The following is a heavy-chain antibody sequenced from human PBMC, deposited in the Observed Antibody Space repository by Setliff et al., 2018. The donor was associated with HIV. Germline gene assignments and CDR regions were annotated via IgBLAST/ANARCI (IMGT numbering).Heavy chain of an antibody. D-gene: IGHD3-22*01. V-gene: IGHV4-38-2*02. CDR2: IYHSGST. CDR1: GYSISSGYY. Sequence: PSETLSLTCTVSGYSISSGYYWGWIRQPPGRGLEWIGSIYHSGSTYYNPSLKSRVTMSLDTSKNQFSLKLSSVTAADAAVYYCASRVYYYDSSGYLREEGFDPWGQGTLVTVSS. J-gene: IGHJ5*02. CDR3: ASRVYYYDSSGYLREEGFDP.